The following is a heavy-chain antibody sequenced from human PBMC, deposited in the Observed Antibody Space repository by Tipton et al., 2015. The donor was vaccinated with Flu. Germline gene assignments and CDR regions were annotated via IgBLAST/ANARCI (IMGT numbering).Heavy chain of an antibody. CDR1: GDSIGSRYY. CDR3: ARLTVGCDTGLGPDY. Sequence: TLSLTCSVSGDSIGSRYYWGWIRQPPGKGLEWIGNIYNSGYTYYNPSLKSRLTISVDTSKNQFSLSFISVTAADTALYFCARLTVGCDTGLGPDYWGQGTLGTVSS. D-gene: IGHD7-27*01. J-gene: IGHJ1*01. CDR2: IYNSGYT. V-gene: IGHV4-38-2*01.